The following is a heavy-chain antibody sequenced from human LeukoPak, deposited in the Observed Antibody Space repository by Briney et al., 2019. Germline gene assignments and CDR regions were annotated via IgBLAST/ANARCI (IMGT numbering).Heavy chain of an antibody. CDR3: AKMFLIDGKTAAEDY. J-gene: IGHJ4*02. D-gene: IGHD6-13*01. V-gene: IGHV3-30*18. CDR2: ISYDGSNK. Sequence: GGSLRLSCAASGFTFSSYGMHWVRQAPGKGLEWVAVISYDGSNKYYADSVKGQFTISRDNSKNTLYLQMNSLRAEDTAVYYCAKMFLIDGKTAAEDYWGQGTLVTVSS. CDR1: GFTFSSYG.